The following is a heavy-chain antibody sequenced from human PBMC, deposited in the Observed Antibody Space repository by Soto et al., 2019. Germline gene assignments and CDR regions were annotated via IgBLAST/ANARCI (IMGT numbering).Heavy chain of an antibody. Sequence: PSETLSLTCTVSGASIRSSAYWGWIRQPPAQELEWIGSIYSIGNTYYNPPLHSRVTISSNTSTNQFSLTLISVNGADTAVYYCRRSSRYSTDVWGQGITVTVS. V-gene: IGHV4-39*01. CDR2: IYSIGNT. D-gene: IGHD6-19*01. CDR3: RRSSRYSTDV. J-gene: IGHJ6*01. CDR1: GASIRSSAY.